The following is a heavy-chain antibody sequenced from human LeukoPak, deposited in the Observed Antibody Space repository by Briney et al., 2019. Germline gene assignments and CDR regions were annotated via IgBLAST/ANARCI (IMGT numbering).Heavy chain of an antibody. CDR2: ISYDGSNK. V-gene: IGHV3-30*03. Sequence: PGGSLRLSCAASGFTFSSYGMHWVRQAPGKGLEWVAVISYDGSNKYYADSVKGRFTISRDNSKNTLYLQMNSLRAEDTAVYYCARNVWLQQWEFDYWGQGTLVTVSS. CDR3: ARNVWLQQWEFDY. CDR1: GFTFSSYG. D-gene: IGHD5-24*01. J-gene: IGHJ4*02.